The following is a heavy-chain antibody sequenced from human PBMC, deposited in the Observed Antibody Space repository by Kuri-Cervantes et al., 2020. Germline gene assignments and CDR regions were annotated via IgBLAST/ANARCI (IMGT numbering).Heavy chain of an antibody. CDR2: INHSGST. CDR3: ARGPGAPSGIAARPKYFNY. D-gene: IGHD6-6*01. Sequence: SETLSLTCAVYGGSFSGYYWSWIRQPPGKGLEWIGEINHSGSTNYIPSLKSRVTISTDTSKNQFSLQLSSVTAADTAVYYCARGPGAPSGIAARPKYFNYWGQGTLVTVSS. J-gene: IGHJ4*02. V-gene: IGHV4-34*01. CDR1: GGSFSGYY.